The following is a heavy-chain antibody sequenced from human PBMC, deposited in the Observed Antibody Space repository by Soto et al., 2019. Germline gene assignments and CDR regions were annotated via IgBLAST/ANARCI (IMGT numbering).Heavy chain of an antibody. Sequence: XGSLRLSCVSSVCSFSTYGMHCVRDSPGKWLEWVAVISSDGRNKYYADSVKGRFTISRDNSKNTLFLQMNSLRAEDTAVYYCAKDLSPGSEDYYFEYLGQGTLDSVSS. V-gene: IGHV3-30*18. CDR3: AKDLSPGSEDYYFEY. CDR2: ISSDGRNK. J-gene: IGHJ4*02. CDR1: VCSFSTYG.